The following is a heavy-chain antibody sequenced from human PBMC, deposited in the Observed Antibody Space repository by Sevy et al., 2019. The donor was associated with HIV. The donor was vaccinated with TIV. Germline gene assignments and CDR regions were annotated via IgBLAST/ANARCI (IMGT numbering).Heavy chain of an antibody. D-gene: IGHD3-10*01. CDR1: GFTFNYHF. J-gene: IGHJ4*02. CDR3: AWWDYYGSLYCFDY. CDR2: ISSASSYI. V-gene: IGHV3-21*01. Sequence: GGSLRLSCAASGFTFNYHFMNWVRQVPGKGLEWVSDISSASSYINYSDSVKGRFTISSDNAKNFVFLEMNSLRPEDTAVYVCAWWDYYGSLYCFDYWGQGTLVTVSS.